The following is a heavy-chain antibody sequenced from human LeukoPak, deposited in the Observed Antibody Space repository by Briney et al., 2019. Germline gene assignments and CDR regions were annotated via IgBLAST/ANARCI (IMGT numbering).Heavy chain of an antibody. CDR3: ASDRDWGFDC. CDR2: IWSSGSGI. CDR1: RFTSSSYS. J-gene: IGHJ4*02. Sequence: GGSLRLSCAGSRFTSSSYSVNWVRQAPGKGLEWISHIWSSGSGIWYADSVTGRFTISRDSAKQSLYLQMNSLRVEDTALYCCASDRDWGFDCWREGRLVTV. V-gene: IGHV3-48*01. D-gene: IGHD7-27*01.